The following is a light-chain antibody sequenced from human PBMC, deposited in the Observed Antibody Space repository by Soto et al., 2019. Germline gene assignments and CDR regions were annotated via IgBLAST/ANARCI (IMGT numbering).Light chain of an antibody. J-gene: IGKJ5*01. CDR2: GAS. Sequence: EIVRTQSPGTLSVSQGEGATLFCRASQSVRTKLAWYQQRAGQAPRLLMYGASTRAPGIPDRFSGSGSGTEFTLTISSLQSEDFAVSYCQQYNSWPPLTFGQGTRLEI. V-gene: IGKV3-15*01. CDR3: QQYNSWPPLT. CDR1: QSVRTK.